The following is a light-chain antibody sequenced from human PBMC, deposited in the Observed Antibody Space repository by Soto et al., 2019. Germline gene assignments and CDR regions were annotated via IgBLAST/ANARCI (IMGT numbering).Light chain of an antibody. CDR2: DAS. V-gene: IGKV1-5*01. CDR1: QSISTW. J-gene: IGKJ1*01. CDR3: QQYNSYSRT. Sequence: DIQMTPSPSTLSASVGDRVTITCRASQSISTWLAWYQQKPGKAPKLLIYDASSLESGVPSRLSGSGSGTEFTLTISSLQPDDFATYYCQQYNSYSRTFGQGTKVDIK.